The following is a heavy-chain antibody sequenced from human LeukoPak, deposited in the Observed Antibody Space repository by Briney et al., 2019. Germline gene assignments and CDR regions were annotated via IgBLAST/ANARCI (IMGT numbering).Heavy chain of an antibody. Sequence: ASVKVSCRVSGFTLSELSMHWVRQAPGKGLEWVGGFNPKNGETVYAETFRGRVILTDDRSSNTAYMDLSTLGADDTAVYYCATGVYCATTTCPGYGNYYYFMDVWGEGTTVTV. J-gene: IGHJ6*03. V-gene: IGHV1-24*01. CDR3: ATGVYCATTTCPGYGNYYYFMDV. D-gene: IGHD2-21*01. CDR1: GFTLSELS. CDR2: FNPKNGET.